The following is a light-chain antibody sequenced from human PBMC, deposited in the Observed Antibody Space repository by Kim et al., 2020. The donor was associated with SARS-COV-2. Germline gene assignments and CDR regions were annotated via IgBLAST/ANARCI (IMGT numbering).Light chain of an antibody. CDR2: GAS. CDR1: QGVGNN. Sequence: SAGERAALSCRASQGVGNNLAWYQQKPGQAPRLLIYGASTRATGIAARFSGSGSGTEFTLTISSLQSEDFAVYYCQQYNNRPPSTFGQGTRLEIK. V-gene: IGKV3-15*01. J-gene: IGKJ5*01. CDR3: QQYNNRPPST.